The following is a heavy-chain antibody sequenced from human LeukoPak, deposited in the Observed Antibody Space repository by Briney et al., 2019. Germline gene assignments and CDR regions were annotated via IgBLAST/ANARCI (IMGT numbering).Heavy chain of an antibody. CDR2: IIPIFGTA. CDR1: GGTFSSYA. J-gene: IGHJ5*02. CDR3: ARAGIAAAGTSSWFDP. D-gene: IGHD6-13*01. V-gene: IGHV1-69*01. Sequence: ASVKVSCKASGGTFSSYAISWVRQAPGQGLEWMGGIIPIFGTANYAQKFQGRVTITADESTSTAYMELSSLRSEDTAVYHCARAGIAAAGTSSWFDPWGQGTLVTVSS.